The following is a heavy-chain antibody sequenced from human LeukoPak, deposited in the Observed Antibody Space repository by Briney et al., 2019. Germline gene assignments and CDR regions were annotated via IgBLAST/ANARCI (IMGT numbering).Heavy chain of an antibody. CDR2: INAGNGNT. V-gene: IGHV1-3*01. CDR3: AREVQGSSRSGMDV. D-gene: IGHD6-6*01. CDR1: GYTFTSYA. Sequence: ASVKVSCKASGYTFTSYAMHWVRQAPGQRLEWMGWINAGNGNTKYSQKFQGRVTMTRDTSASTVYMELSSLRSEDTAVYYCAREVQGSSRSGMDVWGQGTTVTVSS. J-gene: IGHJ6*02.